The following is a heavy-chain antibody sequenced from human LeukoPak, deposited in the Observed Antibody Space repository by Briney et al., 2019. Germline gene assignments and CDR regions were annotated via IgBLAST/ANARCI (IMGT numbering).Heavy chain of an antibody. J-gene: IGHJ4*02. CDR3: AKDIANWNDGSFDY. D-gene: IGHD1-1*01. Sequence: PGGSLRLSCAASGFTFDDYAMHRVRQAPGKGLEWVSGISWNSGSIGYADSVKGRFTISRDNAKNSLYLQMNSLRAEDTALYYCAKDIANWNDGSFDYWGQGTLVTVSS. V-gene: IGHV3-9*01. CDR2: ISWNSGSI. CDR1: GFTFDDYA.